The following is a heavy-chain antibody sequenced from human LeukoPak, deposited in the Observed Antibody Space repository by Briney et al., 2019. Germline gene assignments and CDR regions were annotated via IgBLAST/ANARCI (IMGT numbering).Heavy chain of an antibody. J-gene: IGHJ4*02. CDR2: IHFSGTI. CDR3: TRGFDHAKSGY. CDR1: GDSISSTAHY. D-gene: IGHD1-14*01. Sequence: SETLSLTCTVSGDSISSTAHYWGWSRQPPGKGLEWLGMIHFSGTIYNNPSLMSRVTISVDTSKNQFSLKLTSVTAADTAVYYCTRGFDHAKSGYWGQGTLVTVSS. V-gene: IGHV4-39*01.